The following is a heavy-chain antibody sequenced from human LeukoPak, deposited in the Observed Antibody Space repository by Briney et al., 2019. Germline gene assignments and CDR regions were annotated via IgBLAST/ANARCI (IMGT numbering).Heavy chain of an antibody. V-gene: IGHV3-15*01. J-gene: IGHJ4*02. CDR2: IKSKTDGGTT. Sequence: GGSLRLSCAASGFTFSSYAMSWVRQAPGKGLEWVGRIKSKTDGGTTDYAAPVKGRFTISRDDSKNTLYLQMNSLKTEDTAVYYCTTGRQLVHFDYWGQGTLVTVSS. CDR3: TTGRQLVHFDY. D-gene: IGHD6-6*01. CDR1: GFTFSSYA.